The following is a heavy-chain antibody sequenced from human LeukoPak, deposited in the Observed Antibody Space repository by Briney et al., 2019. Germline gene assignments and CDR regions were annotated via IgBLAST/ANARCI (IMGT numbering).Heavy chain of an antibody. J-gene: IGHJ4*02. Sequence: GESLQISCYASGYSFTSYWTGWGRQMPAKGLEWMGIIYPGDSDTRYSPSSQGHGTTSADNSISTDYMQWSSLKASDTAMYYWARPRVRGVYFFDYWGKGTLVTVSS. CDR3: ARPRVRGVYFFDY. CDR1: GYSFTSYW. V-gene: IGHV5-51*01. D-gene: IGHD3-10*01. CDR2: IYPGDSDT.